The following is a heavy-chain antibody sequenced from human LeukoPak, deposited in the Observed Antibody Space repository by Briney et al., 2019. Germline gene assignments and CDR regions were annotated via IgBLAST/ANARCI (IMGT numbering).Heavy chain of an antibody. J-gene: IGHJ5*02. V-gene: IGHV4-34*01. CDR3: ASGGYQLLASWFDP. CDR1: GGSFSGYY. CDR2: INHSGST. Sequence: PSETLSLTCAVYGGSFSGYYWSWIRQPPGKGPEWIGEINHSGSTNYNPSLKSRVTISVDTSKNQFSLKLSSVTAADTAVYYCASGGYQLLASWFDPWGQGTLVTVSS. D-gene: IGHD2-2*01.